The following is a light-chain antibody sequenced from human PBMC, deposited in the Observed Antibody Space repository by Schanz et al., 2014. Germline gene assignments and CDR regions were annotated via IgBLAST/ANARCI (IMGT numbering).Light chain of an antibody. J-gene: IGLJ3*02. Sequence: QSALTQPASVSGSPGQSITISCTGTSSDVGGYNYVSWYQQHPGKAPKLMIYDVSKRPSGVPDRFSASKSGTSASLAISGLQSEDEADYYCAAWDDSLNGQLFGGGTKLTVL. CDR2: DVS. V-gene: IGLV2-14*01. CDR3: AAWDDSLNGQL. CDR1: SSDVGGYNY.